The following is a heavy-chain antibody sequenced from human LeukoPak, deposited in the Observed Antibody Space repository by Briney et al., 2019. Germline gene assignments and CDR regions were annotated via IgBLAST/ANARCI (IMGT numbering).Heavy chain of an antibody. V-gene: IGHV1-3*01. CDR3: ARSLWGGRVVPAATTFDY. Sequence: GASVKVSCKASGYTFTSYAMHWVRQAPGQRLEWMGWINAGNGNTKYSQKFQGRVTITRDTSASTAYMELSSLRSEDTAVYYCARSLWGGRVVPAATTFDYWGQGTLVTVSS. D-gene: IGHD2-2*01. CDR2: INAGNGNT. J-gene: IGHJ4*02. CDR1: GYTFTSYA.